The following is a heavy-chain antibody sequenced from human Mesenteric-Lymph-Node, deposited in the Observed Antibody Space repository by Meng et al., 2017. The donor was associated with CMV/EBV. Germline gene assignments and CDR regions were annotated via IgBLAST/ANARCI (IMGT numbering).Heavy chain of an antibody. CDR3: AGGAYYYDSSGYYYGEALDY. Sequence: ASVKVSCKASGYTFTSYDINWVRQATGQGLEWMGWMNPNSGNTGYAQKFQGRVTMTRNTSISTAYMELSSLRSEDTAVYYCAGGAYYYDSSGYYYGEALDYWGQGTLVTVSS. CDR2: MNPNSGNT. J-gene: IGHJ4*02. CDR1: GYTFTSYD. V-gene: IGHV1-8*01. D-gene: IGHD3-22*01.